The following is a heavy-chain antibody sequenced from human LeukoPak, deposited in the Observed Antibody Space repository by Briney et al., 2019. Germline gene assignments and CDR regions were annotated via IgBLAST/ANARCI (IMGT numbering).Heavy chain of an antibody. CDR3: AIGPGGVFHY. V-gene: IGHV3-23*01. CDR2: ISGSGSST. CDR1: GFSFTSYA. J-gene: IGHJ4*02. D-gene: IGHD4-23*01. Sequence: GGSLRLSCAASGFSFTSYAMSWVRQAPGKGLEWVSGISGSGSSTYYADSVKGRFTISRDNSKNTLHLQMNSLRAEDTAVYYCAIGPGGVFHYWGQGTLVIVSS.